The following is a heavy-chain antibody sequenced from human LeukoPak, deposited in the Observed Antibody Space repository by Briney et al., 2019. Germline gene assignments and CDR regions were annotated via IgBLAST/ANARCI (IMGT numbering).Heavy chain of an antibody. CDR3: AKDLYLTGYSFDY. CDR1: GFTFTDYA. V-gene: IGHV3-23*01. D-gene: IGHD3-9*01. Sequence: GGSLRLSCAVSGFTFTDYAMNWVSQAPGKGLEWVSGISGTGTNTYYADYVKGRFTISRDNSKNTLYLQMNSLRAEDTAVYYCAKDLYLTGYSFDYWGQGTLVTVSS. J-gene: IGHJ4*02. CDR2: ISGTGTNT.